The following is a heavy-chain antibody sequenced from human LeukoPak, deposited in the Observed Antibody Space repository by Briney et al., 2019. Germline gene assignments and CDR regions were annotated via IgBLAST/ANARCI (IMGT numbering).Heavy chain of an antibody. CDR3: ANRGGGFDY. Sequence: PGGSLTLSCAASGFTFSSYWMHWVRQAPGKGLVWVSRINSHGSSTSYADSVKGRFTISRDNAKNTLYLQMNSLRAEDTAVYYCANRGGGFDYWGQGTLVTVSS. J-gene: IGHJ4*02. D-gene: IGHD2-15*01. CDR1: GFTFSSYW. V-gene: IGHV3-74*01. CDR2: INSHGSST.